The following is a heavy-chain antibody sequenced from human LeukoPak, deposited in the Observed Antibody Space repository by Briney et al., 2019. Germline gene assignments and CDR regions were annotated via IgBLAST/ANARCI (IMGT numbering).Heavy chain of an antibody. J-gene: IGHJ5*02. CDR2: INHSGST. Sequence: PSETLSLTCAVYGGSFSGYYWSWIRQPPGKGLEWIGEINHSGSTNYNPSLKSRVTISVDTSKNQFSLKLSSVTAADTAVYYCARWLSGCTSTSCLNWFDPWGQGTLVTVSS. V-gene: IGHV4-34*01. CDR1: GGSFSGYY. D-gene: IGHD2-2*01. CDR3: ARWLSGCTSTSCLNWFDP.